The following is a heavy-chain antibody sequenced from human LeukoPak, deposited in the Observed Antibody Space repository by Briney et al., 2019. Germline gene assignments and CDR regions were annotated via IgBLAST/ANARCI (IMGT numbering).Heavy chain of an antibody. CDR1: GFTVSRNY. Sequence: GGSLRLSCAASGFTVSRNYMKWVRQAPGKGLEWVSAMYADGRTYYADSVKGRFTISRDNSKNTLFLQMNSLRAEDTAVYYCARDASGGGIMDYWGQGTLVTVSS. CDR3: ARDASGGGIMDY. CDR2: MYADGRT. D-gene: IGHD3-16*01. J-gene: IGHJ4*02. V-gene: IGHV3-53*01.